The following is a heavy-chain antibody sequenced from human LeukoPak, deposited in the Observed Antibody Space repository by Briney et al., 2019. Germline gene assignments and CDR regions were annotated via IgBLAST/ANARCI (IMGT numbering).Heavy chain of an antibody. D-gene: IGHD2-2*01. J-gene: IGHJ6*02. CDR1: GGTFSSYA. Sequence: GASVKVSCKASGGTFSSYAISWVRQAPGQGLEWMGGIIPIFGTANYAQKFQGRVTITADESTSTAYMELSSLRSEDTAVYYCARAVCSSTSCYGPYYYYYGMDVWGQGTTVTVSS. V-gene: IGHV1-69*13. CDR2: IIPIFGTA. CDR3: ARAVCSSTSCYGPYYYYYGMDV.